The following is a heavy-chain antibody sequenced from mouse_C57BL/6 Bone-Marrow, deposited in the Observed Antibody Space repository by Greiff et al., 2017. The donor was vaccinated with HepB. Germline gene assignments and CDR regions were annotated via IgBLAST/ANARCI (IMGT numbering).Heavy chain of an antibody. CDR1: GYSITSGYY. V-gene: IGHV3-6*01. Sequence: EVKLVESGPGLVKPSQSLSLTCSVTGYSITSGYYWNWIRQFPGNKLEWMGYISYDGSNNYNPSLKNRISITRDTSKNQFFLKLNSVTTEDTATYYCARELTGIYWYFDVWGTGTTVTVSS. CDR2: ISYDGSN. J-gene: IGHJ1*03. D-gene: IGHD4-1*01. CDR3: ARELTGIYWYFDV.